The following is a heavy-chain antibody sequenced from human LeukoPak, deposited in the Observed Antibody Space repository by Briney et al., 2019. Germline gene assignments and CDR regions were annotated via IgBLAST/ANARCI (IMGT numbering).Heavy chain of an antibody. J-gene: IGHJ4*02. Sequence: GASLRLSCAASGFTFSSYAMSWVRQAPGKGLEWVSAISGSGGSTYYADSVKGRFTISRDNSKNTLYLQMNSLRAEDTAVYYCAKDSWEYCSSTSCYKVSLDWGQGTLVTVSS. CDR2: ISGSGGST. D-gene: IGHD2-2*02. CDR3: AKDSWEYCSSTSCYKVSLD. V-gene: IGHV3-23*01. CDR1: GFTFSSYA.